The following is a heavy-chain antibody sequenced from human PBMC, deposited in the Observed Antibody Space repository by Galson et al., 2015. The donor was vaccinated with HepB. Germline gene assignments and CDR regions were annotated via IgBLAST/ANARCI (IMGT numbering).Heavy chain of an antibody. CDR3: ARYKSPDTSMNYNYDGSDV. CDR2: ISGNSNYI. Sequence: SLRLSCAASGFTFRTYSMTWVRQAPGKGLEWVSCISGNSNYIYYGDSVKGRFTISRDNAKNSLYLQMNSLRAEDTAVYYCARYKSPDTSMNYNYDGSDVWGQVPTVTVSS. J-gene: IGHJ6*02. D-gene: IGHD5-18*01. CDR1: GFTFRTYS. V-gene: IGHV3-21*01.